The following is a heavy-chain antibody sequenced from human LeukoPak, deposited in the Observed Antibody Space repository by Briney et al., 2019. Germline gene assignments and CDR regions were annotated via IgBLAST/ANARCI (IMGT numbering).Heavy chain of an antibody. V-gene: IGHV1-2*02. CDR2: INPNSGGT. CDR3: ARVRKEDYYDSSGYYDY. Sequence: ASVKVSCKASGYTFSGDYMHWVRQAPGQGLEWMGWINPNSGGTNYAQKFQGRVTMTRDTSISTAYMELSRLRSDDTAVYYCARVRKEDYYDSSGYYDYWGQGTLVTVSS. CDR1: GYTFSGDY. J-gene: IGHJ4*02. D-gene: IGHD3-22*01.